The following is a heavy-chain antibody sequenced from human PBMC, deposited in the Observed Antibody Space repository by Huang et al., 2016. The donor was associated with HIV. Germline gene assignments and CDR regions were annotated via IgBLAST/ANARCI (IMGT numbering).Heavy chain of an antibody. V-gene: IGHV1-2*02. Sequence: QVQLVQSGAEVKKPGASVKVSCKTSGYTFIDYYMHWVRQAPGQGLEGMGWNNPKSGGTNYAQKFQGRVTMTRDTSISTLYMELSRLRSDDTAMYYCASAYYYDSGGFGGDGMDVWGQGTTVTVSS. D-gene: IGHD3-22*01. J-gene: IGHJ6*02. CDR2: NNPKSGGT. CDR3: ASAYYYDSGGFGGDGMDV. CDR1: GYTFIDYY.